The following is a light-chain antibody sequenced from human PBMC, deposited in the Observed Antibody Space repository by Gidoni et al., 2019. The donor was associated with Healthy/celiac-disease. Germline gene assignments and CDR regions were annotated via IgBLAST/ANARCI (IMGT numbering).Light chain of an antibody. Sequence: EIVLTQSPGTRSLSQGERATLSCRASQSVSSSYLAWYQQKPGQAPRLLIYGASSRATGIPDRFSGSGSGTDFTLTISRLEPEDFAVYYCQQYGSSITFGQGTRLEIK. J-gene: IGKJ5*01. CDR1: QSVSSSY. CDR2: GAS. CDR3: QQYGSSIT. V-gene: IGKV3-20*01.